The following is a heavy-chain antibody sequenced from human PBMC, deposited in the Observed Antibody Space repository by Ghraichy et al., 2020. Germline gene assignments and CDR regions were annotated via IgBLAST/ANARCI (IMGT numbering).Heavy chain of an antibody. J-gene: IGHJ6*02. CDR1: GFTFGAYS. V-gene: IGHV3-48*02. Sequence: LSLTCVGSGFTFGAYSMNWVRQSPGKRLEWVSYITSSSSFKSYADSVKGRFTISRDNAQNSLSLQMNSLTDEDTAVYYCARGSRAVRFYYYDVMDVWGQGTTVTVSS. CDR2: ITSSSSFK. CDR3: ARGSRAVRFYYYDVMDV. D-gene: IGHD2/OR15-2a*01.